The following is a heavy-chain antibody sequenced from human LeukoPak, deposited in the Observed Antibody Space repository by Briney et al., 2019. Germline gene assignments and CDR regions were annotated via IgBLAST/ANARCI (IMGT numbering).Heavy chain of an antibody. CDR2: IIPIFGTA. Sequence: SVKVSCKASGGTFTSYAISWVRQAPGQGLEWMGGIIPIFGTANYAQKFQGRVTITTDESTSTAYMELSSLRSEDTAVYYCARDCYVGDCYWVDAFDIWGQGTRVTVSS. V-gene: IGHV1-69*05. D-gene: IGHD2-21*02. CDR3: ARDCYVGDCYWVDAFDI. CDR1: GGTFTSYA. J-gene: IGHJ3*02.